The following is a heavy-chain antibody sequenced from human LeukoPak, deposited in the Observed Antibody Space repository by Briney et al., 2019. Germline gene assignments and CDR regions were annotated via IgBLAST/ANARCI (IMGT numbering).Heavy chain of an antibody. CDR1: GGSFSGYY. CDR3: ASRRRGYSYGLFRRGGENDY. D-gene: IGHD5-18*01. J-gene: IGHJ4*02. CDR2: INHSGST. Sequence: PSETLSLTCAVYGGSFSGYYWSWIRQPPGKGLEWIGEINHSGSTNYNPSLKSRVTISVDTSKNQFSLKLSSVTAADTAVYYCASRRRGYSYGLFRRGGENDYWGQGTLVTVSS. V-gene: IGHV4-34*01.